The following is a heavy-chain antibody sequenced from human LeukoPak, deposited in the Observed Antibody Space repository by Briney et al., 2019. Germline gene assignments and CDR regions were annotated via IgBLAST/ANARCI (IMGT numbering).Heavy chain of an antibody. V-gene: IGHV3-23*01. CDR2: ISVSGNT. CDR1: EFTFSSYA. J-gene: IGHJ4*02. D-gene: IGHD2-15*01. Sequence: GGSLRLSCAASEFTFSSYAMSWVRQGPGKGLEWFSAISVSGNTYHADSVKGRFTISRDSSKNTLYLQMNSLRAGDAAVYYCAKAPVTTCSGAYCYPFDYWSQGTLVTVSS. CDR3: AKAPVTTCSGAYCYPFDY.